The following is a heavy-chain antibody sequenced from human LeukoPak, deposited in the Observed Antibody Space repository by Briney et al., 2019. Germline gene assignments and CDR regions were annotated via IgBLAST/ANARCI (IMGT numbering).Heavy chain of an antibody. D-gene: IGHD2-15*01. V-gene: IGHV1-69*05. CDR2: IIPIFGTA. CDR1: GGTFSGYA. Sequence: SVKVSCKASGGTFSGYAISWVRQAPGQGLEWMGRIIPIFGTANYAQKFQGRVTITTDESTSTAHMELSSLRSEDTAVYYCARALVVVAANYYFDYWGQGTLVTVSS. J-gene: IGHJ4*02. CDR3: ARALVVVAANYYFDY.